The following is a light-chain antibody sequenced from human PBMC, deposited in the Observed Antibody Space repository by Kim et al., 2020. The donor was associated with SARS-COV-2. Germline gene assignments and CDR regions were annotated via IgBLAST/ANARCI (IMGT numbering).Light chain of an antibody. Sequence: GQRVTISCTGSSSNIGAGYDVHWYKQLPGTAPKLLIYGNSNRPSGVPDRFSGSKSGTSASLAITGLQAEDEADYYCQSYDSSLSVVFGGGTQLTVL. CDR1: SSNIGAGYD. V-gene: IGLV1-40*01. J-gene: IGLJ2*01. CDR3: QSYDSSLSVV. CDR2: GNS.